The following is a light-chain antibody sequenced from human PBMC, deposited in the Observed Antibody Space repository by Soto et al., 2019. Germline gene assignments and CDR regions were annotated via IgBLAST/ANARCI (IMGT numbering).Light chain of an antibody. V-gene: IGLV2-8*01. CDR1: SSDFGGYNY. CDR2: EVS. Sequence: QSVLTQPPSASGSFGQSVTFSCTGTSSDFGGYNYVSWYQQHPGKAPKLMIYEVSERPSGVPDRFSGSKSGNTASLTVSGLQADDEADYYCSSYSGTNYHYVFGTGTKVTVL. J-gene: IGLJ1*01. CDR3: SSYSGTNYHYV.